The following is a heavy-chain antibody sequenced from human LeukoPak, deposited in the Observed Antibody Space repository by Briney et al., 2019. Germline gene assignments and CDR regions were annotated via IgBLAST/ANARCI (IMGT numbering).Heavy chain of an antibody. Sequence: GVSLRLSCAASGFSFDDYPMHWVRQAPGKGLEWVSPINEDGGKTFYADSVRGRFTISRDNSKNSLYLQMNSLRTEDTALYYCAKEIDTLGTNAFDIWGQGTIVTVSS. CDR3: AKEIDTLGTNAFDI. CDR2: INEDGGKT. CDR1: GFSFDDYP. J-gene: IGHJ3*02. V-gene: IGHV3-43*02. D-gene: IGHD2-15*01.